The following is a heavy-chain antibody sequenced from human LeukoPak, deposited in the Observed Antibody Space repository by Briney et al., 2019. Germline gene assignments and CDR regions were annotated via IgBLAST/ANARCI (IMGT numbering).Heavy chain of an antibody. CDR3: ATKELERRPYDY. CDR2: FDPEDGET. CDR1: GYTLTGLS. V-gene: IGHV1-24*01. Sequence: GASVKVSCKVSGYTLTGLSMHWVRQAPGKGLEWMGGFDPEDGETIYAQKFQGRVTMTEDTSTDTAYMELSSLRSEDTAVYYCATKELERRPYDYWGQGTLVTVSS. J-gene: IGHJ4*02. D-gene: IGHD1-1*01.